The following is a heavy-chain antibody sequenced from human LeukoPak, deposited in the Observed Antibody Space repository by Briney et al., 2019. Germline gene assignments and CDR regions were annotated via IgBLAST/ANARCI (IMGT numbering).Heavy chain of an antibody. CDR3: AREQHQFYIVVVPAASHDAFDI. Sequence: PGGSLRLSCAASGFTFSSYSMNWVRQAPGKGLEWVSSISSSSSYIYYADSVKGRFTISRDNAKNSLYLQMNSLRAEDTAVYYFAREQHQFYIVVVPAASHDAFDIWGQGTMVTVSS. J-gene: IGHJ3*02. CDR1: GFTFSSYS. CDR2: ISSSSSYI. V-gene: IGHV3-21*01. D-gene: IGHD2-2*01.